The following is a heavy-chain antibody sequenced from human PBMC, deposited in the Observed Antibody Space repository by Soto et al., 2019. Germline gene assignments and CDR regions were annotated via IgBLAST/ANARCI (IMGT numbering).Heavy chain of an antibody. J-gene: IGHJ4*02. CDR3: ARRGYDSGWSLDY. V-gene: IGHV1-46*01. CDR2: INPSGGSA. Sequence: VKLVQSGAEVREPGASVKVHCKPSVYSFTSYYINWVRQAPGQGLEWMGIINPSGGSANYAQEFQGRVTMTVDTSTSTVYMELSSLTSDDTAVYYCARRGYDSGWSLDYWGQGTLVTVSS. CDR1: VYSFTSYY. D-gene: IGHD6-19*01.